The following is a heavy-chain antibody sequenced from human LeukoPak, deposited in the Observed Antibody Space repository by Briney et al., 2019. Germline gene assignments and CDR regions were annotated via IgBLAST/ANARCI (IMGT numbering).Heavy chain of an antibody. CDR3: ARLNIAAAGIVRGTAGRNFDY. V-gene: IGHV4-34*01. Sequence: PSETLSLTCAVYGGSFSGYYWSWIRQPPGKGLEWIGEINHSGSTNYNPSLKSRVTISVDTSKNQFSLKLSSVTAADTAVYYCARLNIAAAGIVRGTAGRNFDYWGQGTLVTVSS. CDR2: INHSGST. D-gene: IGHD6-13*01. J-gene: IGHJ4*02. CDR1: GGSFSGYY.